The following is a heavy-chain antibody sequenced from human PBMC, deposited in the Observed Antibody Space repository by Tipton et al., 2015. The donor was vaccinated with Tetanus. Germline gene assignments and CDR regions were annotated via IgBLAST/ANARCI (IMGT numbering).Heavy chain of an antibody. V-gene: IGHV3-9*01. D-gene: IGHD1-14*01. Sequence: SLRLSCAGSGITVKDFAMHWARQAPGKGLEWVSGISWNSNTIGYADSVKGRFTISRDNAKSSLYLQMNSLRPEDTAFYYCTKDVTPGGTDFWGQGTLVTVSS. CDR2: ISWNSNTI. CDR3: TKDVTPGGTDF. J-gene: IGHJ4*02. CDR1: GITVKDFA.